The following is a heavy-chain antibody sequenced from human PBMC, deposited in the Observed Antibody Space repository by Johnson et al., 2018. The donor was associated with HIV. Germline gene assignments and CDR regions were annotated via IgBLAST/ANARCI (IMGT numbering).Heavy chain of an antibody. Sequence: QVQLVESGGGVVQPGGSLRLSCAASGFTFSSYGMHWVRQAPGKGLEWVAVISYDGSNKYYEDSVKGSFTISRENSKNTLYLQRNSLRVEDTAVYYCAKGADYADYEGAFDIWGQGTMVTVSS. CDR1: GFTFSSYG. CDR3: AKGADYADYEGAFDI. V-gene: IGHV3-30*18. D-gene: IGHD4-17*01. CDR2: ISYDGSNK. J-gene: IGHJ3*02.